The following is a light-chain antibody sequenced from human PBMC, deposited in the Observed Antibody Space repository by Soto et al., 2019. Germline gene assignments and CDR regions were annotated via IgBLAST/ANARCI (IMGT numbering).Light chain of an antibody. CDR3: QHYGSSPHFT. CDR2: GAS. V-gene: IGKV3-20*01. CDR1: QSISSSF. Sequence: EFVLTQSPGTLSLSPGERATLSCRASQSISSSFLAWYQQKPGQAPRLLIYGASSRGTGIPDRFSGSGSGTDFTLTISRLEPEDFAVYYCQHYGSSPHFTFGGGTEVEIK. J-gene: IGKJ4*01.